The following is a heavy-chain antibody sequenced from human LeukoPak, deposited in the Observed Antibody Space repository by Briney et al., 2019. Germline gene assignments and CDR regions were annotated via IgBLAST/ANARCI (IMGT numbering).Heavy chain of an antibody. V-gene: IGHV4-4*07. D-gene: IGHD3-10*01. J-gene: IGHJ6*03. CDR1: GGSISSYY. CDR2: IYTSGST. CDR3: ARVRGRGDGRDYMDV. Sequence: SETLSLTCTVSGGSISSYYWSWIRQPAGKGLEWIGRIYTSGSTNYNPSLKGRVTMSVDTSKNQFSLKLSSVTAADTAVYYCARVRGRGDGRDYMDVWGKGTTVTVSS.